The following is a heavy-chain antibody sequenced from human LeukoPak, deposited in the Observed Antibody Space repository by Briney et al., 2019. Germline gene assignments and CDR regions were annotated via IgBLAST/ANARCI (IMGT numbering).Heavy chain of an antibody. CDR3: ARVRFGDRPYAFDI. Sequence: GGSLRLSCAASGFTFSSYWMHWVRQAPGKGLVWVSRINSDGSSTSYADSVKGRFTISRDNAKNTLYLQMNSLRAEDTAVYYCARVRFGDRPYAFDIWGQGTMVTVSS. CDR1: GFTFSSYW. V-gene: IGHV3-74*01. D-gene: IGHD3-10*01. J-gene: IGHJ3*02. CDR2: INSDGSST.